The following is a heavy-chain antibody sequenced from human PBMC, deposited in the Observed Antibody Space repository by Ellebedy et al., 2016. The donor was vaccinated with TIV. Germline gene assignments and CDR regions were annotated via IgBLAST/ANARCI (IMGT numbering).Heavy chain of an antibody. Sequence: AASVKVSCKASGSTFTSYGFIWVRQAPGQGLEWMGWISASIGHTNYAQNLQGRVTMTTDTSTSTAYMELRSLRSDDTAVYYCAREALGTFGMDVWGQGTTVTVSS. CDR2: ISASIGHT. V-gene: IGHV1-18*01. J-gene: IGHJ6*02. CDR3: AREALGTFGMDV. CDR1: GSTFTSYG. D-gene: IGHD1-1*01.